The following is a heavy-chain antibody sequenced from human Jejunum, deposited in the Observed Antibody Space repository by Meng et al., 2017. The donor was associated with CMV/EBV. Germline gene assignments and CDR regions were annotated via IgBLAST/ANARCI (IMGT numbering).Heavy chain of an antibody. V-gene: IGHV3-53*01. CDR3: AKVAMIRGVVFGF. D-gene: IGHD3-10*01. Sequence: AASGFTVSTNYMSWVRQAPGKGLEWVSVIYRGGTTYYADSVKGRFTISRDNSKNTLYLQMNSLRADDTAVYYCAKVAMIRGVVFGFWGQGTLVTVSS. CDR1: GFTVSTNY. J-gene: IGHJ4*02. CDR2: IYRGGTT.